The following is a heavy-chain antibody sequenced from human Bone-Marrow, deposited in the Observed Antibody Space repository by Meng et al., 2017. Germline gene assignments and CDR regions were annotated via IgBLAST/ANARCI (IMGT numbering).Heavy chain of an antibody. Sequence: GESLKISCAASGFTFSSYAMHWVRQAPGKGLEWVAVISYDGSNKYYADSVKGRFTISRDNSKNTLYLQMNSLRAEDTAVYYCATLVVPAAMRVFDYWGQGTLVTVSS. D-gene: IGHD2-2*01. CDR3: ATLVVPAAMRVFDY. J-gene: IGHJ4*02. CDR2: ISYDGSNK. CDR1: GFTFSSYA. V-gene: IGHV3-30*04.